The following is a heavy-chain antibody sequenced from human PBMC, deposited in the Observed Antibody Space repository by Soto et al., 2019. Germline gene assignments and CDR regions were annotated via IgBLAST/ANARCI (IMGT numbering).Heavy chain of an antibody. D-gene: IGHD2-15*01. V-gene: IGHV3-21*01. CDR3: ARAGGGKNYYYYYMDV. J-gene: IGHJ6*03. Sequence: GGSLRLSCAASGFTFSSYSMNWVRQAPGKGLEWVSSISSSSSYIYYADSVKGRFTISRDNAKNSLYLQMNSLRAEDTAVYYCARAGGGKNYYYYYMDVWGKGTTVTVSS. CDR1: GFTFSSYS. CDR2: ISSSSSYI.